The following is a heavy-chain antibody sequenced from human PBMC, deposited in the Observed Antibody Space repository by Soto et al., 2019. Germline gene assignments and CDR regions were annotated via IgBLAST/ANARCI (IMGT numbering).Heavy chain of an antibody. CDR2: INHSGRV. Sequence: ETLSLTCAVYGGSFSGHSWTWIRQSPGKGLEWIGDINHSGRVNYSPSLKSRVTISLDTSKNQFSPTLSAVTAADTAMYYCSTRAYDTNGYYRFDPWGQGTLVTVSS. D-gene: IGHD3-22*01. CDR1: GGSFSGHS. J-gene: IGHJ5*01. V-gene: IGHV4-34*01. CDR3: STRAYDTNGYYRFDP.